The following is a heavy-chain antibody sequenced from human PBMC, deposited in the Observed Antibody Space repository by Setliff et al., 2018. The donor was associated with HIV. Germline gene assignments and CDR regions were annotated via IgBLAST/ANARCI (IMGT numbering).Heavy chain of an antibody. D-gene: IGHD6-13*01. CDR1: GFTFSTYA. CDR3: AREKGSYSSSWTRTDAFDI. J-gene: IGHJ3*02. CDR2: ISGSGDST. Sequence: PGGSLRLSCAVSGFTFSTYAMHWVRQAPGKGLEWVSVISGSGDSTFYADSLKGRFTISRDNSKNSLYLQMNSLRAEDTAVYYCAREKGSYSSSWTRTDAFDIWGQGTMVTVSS. V-gene: IGHV3-23*01.